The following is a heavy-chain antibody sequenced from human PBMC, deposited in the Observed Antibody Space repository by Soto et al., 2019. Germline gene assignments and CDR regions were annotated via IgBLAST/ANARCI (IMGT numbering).Heavy chain of an antibody. J-gene: IGHJ3*02. CDR3: AKAWFGESFDI. Sequence: GASVKVSCKASGYTFTSYGINWVRQAPGQGLEWMGWISGYNGNTNYAQMIEGRVTMTTDTSTSTAYMELRSLISDDTAVYYCAKAWFGESFDIWGQGTKVTVSS. D-gene: IGHD3-10*01. CDR2: ISGYNGNT. V-gene: IGHV1-18*01. CDR1: GYTFTSYG.